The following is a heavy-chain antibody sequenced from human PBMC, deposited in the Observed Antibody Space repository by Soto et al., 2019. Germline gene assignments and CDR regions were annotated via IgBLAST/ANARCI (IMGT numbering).Heavy chain of an antibody. D-gene: IGHD1-26*01. Sequence: GGSLRLSCAASVFTFSSYGMSWVRQAPGKGLEWVSGISGSGGNTYYRDAVKGRFTISRDNSKDTLYLQMNILRAEDTAVYYCANYLTAVGATSPFDKWGQGTLGTVSS. CDR2: ISGSGGNT. CDR1: VFTFSSYG. CDR3: ANYLTAVGATSPFDK. J-gene: IGHJ4*02. V-gene: IGHV3-23*01.